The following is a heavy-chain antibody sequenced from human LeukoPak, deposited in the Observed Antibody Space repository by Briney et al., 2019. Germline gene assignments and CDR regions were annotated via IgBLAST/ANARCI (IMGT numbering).Heavy chain of an antibody. CDR1: GYTFTSYG. CDR3: ARGVPAALRLARWLDP. CDR2: ISADNSNT. J-gene: IGHJ5*01. V-gene: IGHV1-18*01. Sequence: ASVKVSCKASGYTFTSYGISWVRQAPGQGLGRMGWISADNSNTNYAQKLQGRVTMTTDTSTSTSYMELRSLRSDATAVYYCARGVPAALRLARWLDPWGQGTLVTVSS. D-gene: IGHD2-2*01.